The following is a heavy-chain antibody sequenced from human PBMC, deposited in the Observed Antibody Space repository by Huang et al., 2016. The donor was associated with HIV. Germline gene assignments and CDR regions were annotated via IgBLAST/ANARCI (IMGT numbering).Heavy chain of an antibody. Sequence: QVQLVESGGGVVQPGRSLRLSCAASGFPFSSYGMHWVRQAPGKGLEWVAVISYDGRNKYYADSVKGRFTISRDSSKNTLYLEMNSLRTEDTAVYYCAKEKLGSWHGMGGMDVWGQGTTVTVSS. V-gene: IGHV3-30*18. CDR1: GFPFSSYG. CDR3: AKEKLGSWHGMGGMDV. CDR2: ISYDGRNK. J-gene: IGHJ6*02. D-gene: IGHD1-26*01.